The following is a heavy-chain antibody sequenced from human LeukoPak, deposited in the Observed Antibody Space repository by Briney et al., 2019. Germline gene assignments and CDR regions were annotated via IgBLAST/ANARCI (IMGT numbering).Heavy chain of an antibody. CDR1: GFTFSSYA. CDR2: ISYDGSNK. J-gene: IGHJ6*03. D-gene: IGHD3-16*02. V-gene: IGHV3-30*04. Sequence: GRSLRLSCAASGFTFSSYAMHWVRQAPGKGLEGVAVISYDGSNKYYADSVKGRFTISRDNSKNTLYLQMNSLRAEDTAVYYCARDSWYYDYVWGSYRPYYYYYYMDVWGKGTTVTVSS. CDR3: ARDSWYYDYVWGSYRPYYYYYYMDV.